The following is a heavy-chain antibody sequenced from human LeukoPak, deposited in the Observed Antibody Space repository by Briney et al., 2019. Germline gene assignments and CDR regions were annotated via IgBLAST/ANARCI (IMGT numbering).Heavy chain of an antibody. J-gene: IGHJ4*02. CDR1: GITFGSYA. V-gene: IGHV3-30*04. D-gene: IGHD2-21*01. CDR2: ISYDGSDE. CDR3: ARDRSYSFFDY. Sequence: PGRSLRLSCAASGITFGSYAMHWVRQAPGKGLEWVSAISYDGSDEFYADPVKGRFTVSRDNSKRTLSLQMNSLRPEDTAVYYCARDRSYSFFDYWGQGTLVTVSS.